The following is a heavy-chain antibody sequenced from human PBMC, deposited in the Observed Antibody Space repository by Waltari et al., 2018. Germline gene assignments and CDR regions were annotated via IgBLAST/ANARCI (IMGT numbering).Heavy chain of an antibody. CDR2: IMPDISET. D-gene: IGHD3-22*01. V-gene: IGHV1-69*02. CDR3: AGGDGGYYYHKMDV. Sequence: QVQLVQSGAEAKKPESSVRVSCRASGGTFTSHRVNWVRQAPGKGLEWMGRIMPDISETEYAVKFQGRITITADKSTGTVYMEMSSLKSDDTAVYYCAGGDGGYYYHKMDVWGQGTTVTVSS. J-gene: IGHJ6*02. CDR1: GGTFTSHR.